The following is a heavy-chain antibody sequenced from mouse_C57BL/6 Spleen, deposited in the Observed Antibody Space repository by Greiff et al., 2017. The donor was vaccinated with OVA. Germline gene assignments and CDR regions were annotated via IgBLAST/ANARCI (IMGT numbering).Heavy chain of an antibody. J-gene: IGHJ4*01. V-gene: IGHV3-6*01. Sequence: ESGPGLVKPSQSLSLTCSVTGYSITSGYYWNWIRQFPGNKLEWMGYISYDGSNNYNPSLKNRISITRDTSKNQFFLKLNSVTTEDTATYYCARESHRDYYAMDYWGQGTSVTVSS. CDR2: ISYDGSN. CDR1: GYSITSGYY. CDR3: ARESHRDYYAMDY.